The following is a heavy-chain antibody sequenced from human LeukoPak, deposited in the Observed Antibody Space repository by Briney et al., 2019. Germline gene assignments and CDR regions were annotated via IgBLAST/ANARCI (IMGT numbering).Heavy chain of an antibody. CDR1: GYTFTAYY. V-gene: IGHV1-2*02. Sequence: ASVKVSCKASGYTFTAYYIHWVRQAPGQGLEWMGWINANSGGTDYAQKFQGRVTMTRDTSTSTAYMELSGLRSEDTAVYYCATDGTNWSFDYWGQGTLVTVSS. CDR2: INANSGGT. J-gene: IGHJ4*02. D-gene: IGHD1-1*01. CDR3: ATDGTNWSFDY.